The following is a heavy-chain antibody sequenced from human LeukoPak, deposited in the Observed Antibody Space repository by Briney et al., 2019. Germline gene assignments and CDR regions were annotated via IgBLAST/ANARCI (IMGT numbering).Heavy chain of an antibody. Sequence: SSVKVSCKASGGTFSSYAISWVRQAPGQGLEWMGGIIPIFGTANYAQKFQGRVTIAADESTSTAYMELSSLRSDDTAVYYCARLGMRQQHPWSGSSYYYYYMDVWGKGTTVTVSS. J-gene: IGHJ6*03. D-gene: IGHD6-13*01. CDR1: GGTFSSYA. CDR2: IIPIFGTA. V-gene: IGHV1-69*01. CDR3: ARLGMRQQHPWSGSSYYYYYMDV.